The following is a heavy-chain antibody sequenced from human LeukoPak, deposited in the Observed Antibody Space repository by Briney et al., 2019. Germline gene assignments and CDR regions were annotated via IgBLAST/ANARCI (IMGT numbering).Heavy chain of an antibody. CDR3: ARHRRYGDYEGNYYGMDV. V-gene: IGHV4-34*01. J-gene: IGHJ6*02. CDR1: GGSFSGYY. Sequence: KPSETLSLTCAVYGGSFSGYYWSWIRQPPGKGLEWIGEINHSGSTNYNPSLKSRVTISVDTSKNQFSLKLSSVTAADTAVYYCARHRRYGDYEGNYYGMDVWGQGTTVTVSS. D-gene: IGHD4-17*01. CDR2: INHSGST.